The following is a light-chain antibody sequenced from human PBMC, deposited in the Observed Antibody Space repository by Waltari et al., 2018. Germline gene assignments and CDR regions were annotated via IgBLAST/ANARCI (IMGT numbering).Light chain of an antibody. CDR1: QSLLHSNGNTY. CDR2: LAF. V-gene: IGKV2-28*01. Sequence: IVMTQSPLPLPVTPGEPASISCRSGQSLLHSNGNTYLDWYLQQPGQSPRLLISLAFNRASGVPYRFSGSGSGTDFTLQISRVEAEDVGVYYCMQSLQTPRTFGQGTKLEIK. CDR3: MQSLQTPRT. J-gene: IGKJ1*01.